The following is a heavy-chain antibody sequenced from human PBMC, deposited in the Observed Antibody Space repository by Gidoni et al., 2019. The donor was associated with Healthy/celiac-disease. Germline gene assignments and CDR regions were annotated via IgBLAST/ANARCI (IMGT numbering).Heavy chain of an antibody. J-gene: IGHJ3*02. V-gene: IGHV4-31*03. CDR2: IYYSGSP. CDR3: ARDWGFIEYSSSNGLGPTSLGRVDI. D-gene: IGHD6-6*01. CDR1: GGSISSGGYY. Sequence: QVQLQESGPGLVKPSQTLSLTCTVSGGSISSGGYYCSWIRQHPGKGLEWIGYIYYSGSPHYNPSLKSRVTISVDTSKNQFSLKLSSVTAADTAVYYCARDWGFIEYSSSNGLGPTSLGRVDIWGQGTMVTVSS.